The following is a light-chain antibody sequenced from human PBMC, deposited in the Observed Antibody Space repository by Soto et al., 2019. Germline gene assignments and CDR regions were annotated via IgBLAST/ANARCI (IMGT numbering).Light chain of an antibody. CDR2: DAS. CDR1: QTVYDW. V-gene: IGKV1-12*01. J-gene: IGKJ4*01. CDR3: QQANSLPLT. Sequence: DTHMTQSPSSLSASVGDRGAITCRASQTVYDWLAWYQQKLGKAPNLLIYDASTLQTGVPSRFSGSGSGTDFTLTISNLQPEDFATYYCQQANSLPLTFGGGTKVDIK.